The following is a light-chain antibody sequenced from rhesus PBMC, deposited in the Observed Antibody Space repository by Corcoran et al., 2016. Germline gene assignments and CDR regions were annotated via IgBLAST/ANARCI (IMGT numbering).Light chain of an antibody. Sequence: DIQMTQSPSSLSASVGDRVTITCRASQGITNDLAWYQQKPGETPKLLIYEASSLQSGIPSRFSGSGSGTDVTLTISSLQSEDFATYYCQHYYRTPYSFGQGTKVEIK. J-gene: IGKJ2*01. CDR2: EAS. CDR1: QGITND. V-gene: IGKV1-25*01. CDR3: QHYYRTPYS.